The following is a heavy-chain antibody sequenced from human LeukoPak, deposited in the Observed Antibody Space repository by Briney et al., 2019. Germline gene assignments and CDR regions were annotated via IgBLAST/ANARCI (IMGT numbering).Heavy chain of an antibody. V-gene: IGHV1-2*02. D-gene: IGHD2-2*01. CDR3: ASPGRYCDTTNCYSQHVPYF. CDR1: GYTFTADY. CDR2: INPNSGAT. J-gene: IGHJ4*02. Sequence: GASVKVSCKASGYTFTADYMHWVRQAPGQGLEWMGWINPNSGATNYAQKFQGRVTMTSDTSISTAYMEVGRLRPDDTAVCYCASPGRYCDTTNCYSQHVPYFWGQGTLVNVSS.